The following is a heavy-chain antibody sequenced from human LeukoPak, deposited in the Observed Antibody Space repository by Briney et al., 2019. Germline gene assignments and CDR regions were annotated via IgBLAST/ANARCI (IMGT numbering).Heavy chain of an antibody. Sequence: GGSLRLSCAASGLTVSGNYMTWVRQAPGKGLEWVSTIYTDGGTYYSDSVKGRFTISRDESNNILYLQMNSLSGDDTAVYYCATRRRLSDYWGQGTLVTVSS. CDR1: GLTVSGNY. CDR3: ATRRRLSDY. CDR2: IYTDGGT. V-gene: IGHV3-53*01. D-gene: IGHD2/OR15-2a*01. J-gene: IGHJ4*02.